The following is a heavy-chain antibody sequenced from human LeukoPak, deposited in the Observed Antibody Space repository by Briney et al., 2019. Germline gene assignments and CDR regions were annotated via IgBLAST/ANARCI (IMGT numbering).Heavy chain of an antibody. V-gene: IGHV4-39*07. D-gene: IGHD5-24*01. Sequence: SETLSLTCTVSGGSISSSSYYWGWIRQPPGKWLEWIGSIYYSGRTYYNPSLKSRVTISLDTSKNQFSQNLSSVTAADTAVYYCAIGEGYNFYYWGQGTLVTVSS. CDR3: AIGEGYNFYY. CDR1: GGSISSSSYY. CDR2: IYYSGRT. J-gene: IGHJ4*02.